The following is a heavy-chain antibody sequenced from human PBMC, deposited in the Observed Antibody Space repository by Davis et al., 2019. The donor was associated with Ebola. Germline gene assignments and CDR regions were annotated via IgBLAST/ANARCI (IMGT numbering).Heavy chain of an antibody. CDR1: GFTFSSYA. D-gene: IGHD2-15*01. J-gene: IGHJ6*02. Sequence: PGGSLRLSCAASGFTFSSYAMSWVRQAPGKGLEWVSAISGSGGSTYYADSVKGRFTISRDNSKNTLYLQMNSLRAEDTAVYYCARDSIRDQGWSYYYYYGMDVWGQGTTATVSS. CDR3: ARDSIRDQGWSYYYYYGMDV. CDR2: ISGSGGST. V-gene: IGHV3-23*01.